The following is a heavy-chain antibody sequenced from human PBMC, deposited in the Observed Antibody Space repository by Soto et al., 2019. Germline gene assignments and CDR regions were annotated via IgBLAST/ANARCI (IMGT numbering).Heavy chain of an antibody. CDR2: MSYNGNNK. J-gene: IGHJ1*01. CDR1: GFTFRTYA. CDR3: AREVDSRGWYFGFQH. Sequence: GVLRLSCAASGFTFRTYAMHWVRQAPGKWLEWVAFMSYNGNNKDYADSVKGRFTISRDNAKNSLYLQMNSLRAEDTAVYYCAREVDSRGWYFGFQHGGQGTLVPVSS. V-gene: IGHV3-30-3*01. D-gene: IGHD6-19*01.